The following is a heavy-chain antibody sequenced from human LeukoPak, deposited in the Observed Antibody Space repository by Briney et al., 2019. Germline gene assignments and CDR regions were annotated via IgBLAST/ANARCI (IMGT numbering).Heavy chain of an antibody. V-gene: IGHV4-59*12. J-gene: IGHJ4*02. Sequence: SETLSLTCTVSGGSISSYYWSWIRQPPGKGLEWIGYIYYSGSTNYNPSLKSRVTISVDTSKNQFSLKLSSVTAADTAVYYCARDPSLGSFDYWGQGTLVTVSS. D-gene: IGHD5/OR15-5a*01. CDR2: IYYSGST. CDR1: GGSISSYY. CDR3: ARDPSLGSFDY.